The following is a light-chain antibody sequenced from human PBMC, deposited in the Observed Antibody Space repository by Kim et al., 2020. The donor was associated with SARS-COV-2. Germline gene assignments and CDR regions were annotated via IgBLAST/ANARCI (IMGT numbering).Light chain of an antibody. J-gene: IGLJ2*01. V-gene: IGLV6-57*03. CDR2: EDN. Sequence: GKTVTTSCTRSGGSIASTYVQWYQQRPGSAPTTVIYEDNQSPSGVPVRFSGSSDSSSNSASLTISGLKTEDEADYYCQSYDSSNQVFGGGTQLTVL. CDR3: QSYDSSNQV. CDR1: GGSIASTY.